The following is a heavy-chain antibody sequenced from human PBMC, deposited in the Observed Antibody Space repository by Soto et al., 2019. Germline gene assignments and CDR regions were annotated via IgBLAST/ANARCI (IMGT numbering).Heavy chain of an antibody. CDR2: IYYSGST. D-gene: IGHD6-13*01. CDR3: AREESSSSFDY. Sequence: SETLSLTCTVSGGSISSYYWSWIRQPPGKGLEWIGYIYYSGSTNYNPSLKSRVTISVDTSKNQFSLKLSSVTAADTAVYYCAREESSSSFDYWGQGTLVTVSS. J-gene: IGHJ4*02. CDR1: GGSISSYY. V-gene: IGHV4-59*01.